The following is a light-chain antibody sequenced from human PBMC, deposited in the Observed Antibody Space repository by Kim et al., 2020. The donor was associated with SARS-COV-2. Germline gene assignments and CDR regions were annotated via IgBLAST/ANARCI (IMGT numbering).Light chain of an antibody. J-gene: IGLJ3*02. CDR1: SSDVGGYNY. CDR3: SSYAGSNNWV. Sequence: GQSVTISGPGTSSDVGGYNYVSWYQQHPGKAPKLMIYEVSQRPSGVPDRFSGSKSGNTASLTVSGLQAEDEADYYRSSYAGSNNWVFGGGTQLTVL. V-gene: IGLV2-8*01. CDR2: EVS.